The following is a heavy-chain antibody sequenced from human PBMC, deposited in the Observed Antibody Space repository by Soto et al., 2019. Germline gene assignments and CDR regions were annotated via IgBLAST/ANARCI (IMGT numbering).Heavy chain of an antibody. CDR1: GGSFSGYY. D-gene: IGHD2-8*02. CDR3: ARYKITGLFDY. V-gene: IGHV4-34*01. Sequence: QVQLQQWGAGLLKPSETLSLTCAVYGGSFSGYYWTWIRQPPGTGLEWIGEINHSGSTNYNPSLKSRVTISVDTSKHQSSLKLTSVTAADTAVYYFARYKITGLFDYWGQGTLVTVSS. CDR2: INHSGST. J-gene: IGHJ4*02.